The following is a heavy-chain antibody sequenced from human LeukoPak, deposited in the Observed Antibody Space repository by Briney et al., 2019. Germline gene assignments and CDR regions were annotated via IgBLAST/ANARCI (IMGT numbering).Heavy chain of an antibody. CDR3: GREGDYEAFDI. Sequence: EASVKVSCKASGYTFTGYYMHWVRQDTGQGLEWMGRIKPNSGGTNYAQKFQGRVTMTRDTSISTAYMELSRLRSDDTAVYYCGREGDYEAFDIWGQVTMGTVSS. V-gene: IGHV1-2*06. CDR2: IKPNSGGT. CDR1: GYTFTGYY. J-gene: IGHJ3*02. D-gene: IGHD4-17*01.